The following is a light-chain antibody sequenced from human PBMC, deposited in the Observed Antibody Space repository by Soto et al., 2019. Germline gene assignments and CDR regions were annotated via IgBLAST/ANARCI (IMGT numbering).Light chain of an antibody. V-gene: IGKV3-20*01. CDR2: GAS. CDR1: QSVSSNF. CDR3: QQYGTSPPT. J-gene: IGKJ5*01. Sequence: EIVLAQSPGTLSLSPGERATLSCRASQSVSSNFLAWYQKKPGQAPRLLIYGASSRATGIQDRFSGSGSGTDFILTISRLEPEDFAVYYCQQYGTSPPTFGQGTRLDIK.